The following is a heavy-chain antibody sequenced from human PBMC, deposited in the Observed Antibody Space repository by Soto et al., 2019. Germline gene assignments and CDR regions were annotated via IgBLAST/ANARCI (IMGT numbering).Heavy chain of an antibody. V-gene: IGHV3-23*01. CDR1: GFTFSSYA. CDR3: AKERYGSVSYYYYYGMDV. D-gene: IGHD3-10*01. CDR2: ISGSGGST. J-gene: IGHJ6*02. Sequence: EVQLLESGGGLVQPGGSLRLSCAASGFTFSSYAMSWVRQAPGKGLEWVSAISGSGGSTYYADSVKGRFTISRDNSKNPLYLQMNSLRAEDTAVYYCAKERYGSVSYYYYYGMDVWGQGTTVTVSS.